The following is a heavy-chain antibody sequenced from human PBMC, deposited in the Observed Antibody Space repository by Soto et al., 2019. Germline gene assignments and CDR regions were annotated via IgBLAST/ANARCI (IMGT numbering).Heavy chain of an antibody. Sequence: QVQLQESGPGLVRPSQTLSLTCTVSGASMSSSAHYWSWVRQHPGKGLEWIGYISYLRATYYNPPLRSRVTISADMSKNHFSLELSSVTAADTAVYYWARSDGSGNYHDYLFRFWGQGTLVTVSS. CDR2: ISYLRAT. D-gene: IGHD3-10*01. V-gene: IGHV4-31*03. CDR1: GASMSSSAHY. CDR3: ARSDGSGNYHDYLFRF. J-gene: IGHJ4*02.